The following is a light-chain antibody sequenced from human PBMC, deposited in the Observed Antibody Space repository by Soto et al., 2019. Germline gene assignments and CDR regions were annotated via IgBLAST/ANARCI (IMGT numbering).Light chain of an antibody. V-gene: IGLV2-23*01. CDR3: CSYAGSRTYV. CDR2: EGT. Sequence: QSALTQPASVSGPLGQSIVISCTGSSSDIGSYDLVSWYQQYPGKAPKVVIFEGTKRPSGVSNRFSGSKSGNTASLTISGLQTEDEADYYCCSYAGSRTYVFGGGTKVTVL. J-gene: IGLJ1*01. CDR1: SSDIGSYDL.